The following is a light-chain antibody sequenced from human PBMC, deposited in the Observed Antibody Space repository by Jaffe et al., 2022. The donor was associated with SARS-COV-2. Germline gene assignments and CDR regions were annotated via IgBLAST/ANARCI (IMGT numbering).Light chain of an antibody. J-gene: IGKJ2*01. V-gene: IGKV3-15*01. CDR1: QNIRSK. CDR2: AAS. Sequence: EIVMSQSPATLSVSPGERATLSCRASQNIRSKLAWYQRKAGQPPRLLIYAASARATGIPAGFSGSGSGTEFTLTISSLQSEDFAIYYCQQYNSWPPTFGQGTKLEIK. CDR3: QQYNSWPPT.